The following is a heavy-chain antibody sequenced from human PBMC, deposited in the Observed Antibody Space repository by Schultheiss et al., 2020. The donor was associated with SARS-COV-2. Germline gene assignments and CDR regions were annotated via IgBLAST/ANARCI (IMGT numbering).Heavy chain of an antibody. Sequence: SVKVSCKASGGTFSSYAISWVRPAPGQGLEWMGGIIPIFGTANYAQKFQGRVTITADESTSTAYMELSSLRSEDTAVYYCARDRYDFWSGYVSYWYFDLWCRGTLVTVSS. CDR3: ARDRYDFWSGYVSYWYFDL. D-gene: IGHD3-3*01. CDR1: GGTFSSYA. J-gene: IGHJ2*01. V-gene: IGHV1-69*13. CDR2: IIPIFGTA.